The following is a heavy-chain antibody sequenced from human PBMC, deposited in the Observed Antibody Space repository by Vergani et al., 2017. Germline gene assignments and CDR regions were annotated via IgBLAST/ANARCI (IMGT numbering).Heavy chain of an antibody. CDR3: AHTTKWFGEFAFDY. CDR1: GFSLSTSGVG. D-gene: IGHD3-10*01. CDR2: IYWDDDK. V-gene: IGHV2-5*02. Sequence: QVTLKESGPTLVKPTQTLTLTCTFSGFSLSTSGVGVGWIRQPPGKALEWLALIYWDDDKSYSPSLKSRLTITKDTSKNQLVLTMTNMDPVDTATYYCAHTTKWFGEFAFDYWGQGTLVTVSS. J-gene: IGHJ4*02.